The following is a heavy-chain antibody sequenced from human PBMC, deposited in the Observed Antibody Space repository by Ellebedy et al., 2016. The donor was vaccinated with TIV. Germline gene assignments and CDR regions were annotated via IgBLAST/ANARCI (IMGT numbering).Heavy chain of an antibody. CDR1: GYTFTNYD. J-gene: IGHJ6*04. D-gene: IGHD1-1*01. Sequence: AASVKVSCKASGYTFTNYDINWVRQAPGQGLEWLGWINPRSGETGYPRNFKGRVTMTRDTSTSTAYMELRSLTPDDTAVYYCARDYLRSERCPWAWGKGTTVTVSS. V-gene: IGHV1-8*01. CDR2: INPRSGET. CDR3: ARDYLRSERCPWA.